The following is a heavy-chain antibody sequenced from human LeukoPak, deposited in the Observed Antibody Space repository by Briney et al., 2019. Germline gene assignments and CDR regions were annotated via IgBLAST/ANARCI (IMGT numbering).Heavy chain of an antibody. J-gene: IGHJ4*02. Sequence: PGESLKISCKGSGYSFTTYWIAWVRQIPGKGLGWMGIIYLGDSDTRYSPSFQGQVTISADKPTTTAYRNWSSLKASDNPMYCFARLIEEWSDYWGQGTLVTVSS. CDR2: IYLGDSDT. V-gene: IGHV5-51*01. CDR1: GYSFTTYW. CDR3: ARLIEEWSDY. D-gene: IGHD3-3*01.